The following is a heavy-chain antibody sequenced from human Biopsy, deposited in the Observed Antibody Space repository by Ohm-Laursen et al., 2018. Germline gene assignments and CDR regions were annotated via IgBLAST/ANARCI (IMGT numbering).Heavy chain of an antibody. CDR2: IDRDDDK. D-gene: IGHD1-1*01. Sequence: TQTLTLTFSFSGLSLSSTGMRISWVRQPPGKALECLGRIDRDDDKFYSPSLETRLSLSKDTTTNQVVLTLTDVDPEDTATYYCARTRAHNFGALEFWGQGILVTVSS. J-gene: IGHJ4*01. CDR3: ARTRAHNFGALEF. V-gene: IGHV2-70*04. CDR1: GLSLSSTGMR.